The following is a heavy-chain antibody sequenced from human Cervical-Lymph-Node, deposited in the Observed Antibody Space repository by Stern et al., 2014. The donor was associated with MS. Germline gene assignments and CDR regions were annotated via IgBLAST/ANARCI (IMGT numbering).Heavy chain of an antibody. CDR1: GYTFTDHY. J-gene: IGHJ5*02. CDR3: ARQERELFFIFDD. CDR2: INPNSGAT. D-gene: IGHD1-7*01. V-gene: IGHV1-2*02. Sequence: QVQLVQSEAEVKKPGASVKVSCKTSGYTFTDHYIHWVRQAPGQGLEGMGWINPNSGATMSAQEFQGSIIMTRDTSINTAFMEVTRLRLDDTAAYYCARQERELFFIFDDWGQGTLGTVST.